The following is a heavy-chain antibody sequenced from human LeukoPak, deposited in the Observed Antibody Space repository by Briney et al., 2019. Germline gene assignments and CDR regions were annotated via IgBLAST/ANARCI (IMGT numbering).Heavy chain of an antibody. CDR1: GFTFSNYA. J-gene: IGHJ4*02. CDR2: ISGTGDNT. V-gene: IGHV3-23*01. D-gene: IGHD5-12*01. CDR3: ARGYSGDDDFFY. Sequence: PGGSLRLSCAASGFTFSNYAMRWVRQAPGKGLEGVSYISGTGDNTQYADSVKGRFTISRDNSKNTVSLQINNLRAEDTAVYYCARGYSGDDDFFYWGQGTLVTVSS.